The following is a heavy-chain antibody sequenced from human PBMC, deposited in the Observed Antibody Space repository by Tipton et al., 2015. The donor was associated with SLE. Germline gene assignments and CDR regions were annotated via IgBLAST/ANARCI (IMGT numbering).Heavy chain of an antibody. Sequence: SLRLSCAASGFTFSSYGMHWVRQAPGKGLEWVAVISYDGSNKYYADSVKGRFTISRDNSKNTLYLQMNSLRAEDTAVYYCARSLGGYCSGGSCYSPYYYYGMDVWGQGTTVTVSS. CDR2: ISYDGSNK. V-gene: IGHV3-30*19. D-gene: IGHD2-15*01. CDR1: GFTFSSYG. CDR3: ARSLGGYCSGGSCYSPYYYYGMDV. J-gene: IGHJ6*02.